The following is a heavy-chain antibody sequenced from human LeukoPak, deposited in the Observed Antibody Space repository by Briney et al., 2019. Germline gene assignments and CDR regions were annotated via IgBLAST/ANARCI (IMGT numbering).Heavy chain of an antibody. CDR3: ARKGAGTSASHFDY. CDR1: GFTFSSYG. CDR2: ISSSASDI. D-gene: IGHD6-19*01. J-gene: IGHJ4*02. Sequence: GGSLRLSCAASGFTFSSYGMNWVRQAPGKGLEWVSSISSSASDIRYADAVRGRFTVSRDNSKNSLYLQMNSLRAEDTAVYYCARKGAGTSASHFDYWGQGTLVTVSS. V-gene: IGHV3-21*01.